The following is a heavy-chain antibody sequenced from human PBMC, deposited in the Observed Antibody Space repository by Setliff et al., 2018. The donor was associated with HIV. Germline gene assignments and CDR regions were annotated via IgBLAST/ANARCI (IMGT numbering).Heavy chain of an antibody. D-gene: IGHD3-3*01. CDR2: INPNRGDT. J-gene: IGHJ6*02. CDR3: ARDLRDGFEEWFSTLDDGMDV. Sequence: ASVKVSCKASGYIFADFYLHWVRQAPGQGLEWMGWINPNRGDTHYEMKFQGRVTMTRDTSINTIYMELSRLRSDDTAVYYCARDLRDGFEEWFSTLDDGMDVWGQGTTVTVSS. CDR1: GYIFADFY. V-gene: IGHV1-2*02.